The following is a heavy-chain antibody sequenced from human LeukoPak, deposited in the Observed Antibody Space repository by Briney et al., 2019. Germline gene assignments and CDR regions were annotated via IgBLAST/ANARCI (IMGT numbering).Heavy chain of an antibody. Sequence: SETLSLTCTVSGGSISSSSNYWGWIRQPPGKGLEWIGSIYYSGSTYYNPSLKSRVTISVDTSKNQFSLKLSSVTAADTAVYYCARLGPPCSSTSCYGAFDIWGQGTMVTVSS. CDR2: IYYSGST. V-gene: IGHV4-39*01. D-gene: IGHD2-2*01. CDR3: ARLGPPCSSTSCYGAFDI. J-gene: IGHJ3*02. CDR1: GGSISSSSNY.